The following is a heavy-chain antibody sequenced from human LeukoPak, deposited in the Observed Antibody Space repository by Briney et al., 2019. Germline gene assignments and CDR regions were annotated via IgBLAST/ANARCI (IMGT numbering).Heavy chain of an antibody. D-gene: IGHD2-15*01. Sequence: GASVKVSCKASGYTSTSYGISWVRQAPGQGLEWMGWISASNGNTNYAQKLQGRVTMTTDTSTSTAYTELRSLRSDDTAVYYCARDLEYCSGGSCYYYGMDVWGQGTTVTVSS. CDR2: ISASNGNT. CDR3: ARDLEYCSGGSCYYYGMDV. J-gene: IGHJ6*02. CDR1: GYTSTSYG. V-gene: IGHV1-18*01.